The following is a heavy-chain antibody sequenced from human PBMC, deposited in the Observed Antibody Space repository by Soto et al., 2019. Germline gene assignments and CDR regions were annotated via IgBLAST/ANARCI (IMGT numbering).Heavy chain of an antibody. CDR3: ARHALYDPYFDY. CDR1: GYSFTSYW. J-gene: IGHJ4*02. Sequence: GESLKISCKGSGYSFTSYWISWVRQMPGKGLEWMGRIDPSYSYTNYSPSFQGHVTISADKSISTAYLQWSSLKASDTAMYYCARHALYDPYFDYWGQGTLVTVS. V-gene: IGHV5-10-1*01. CDR2: IDPSYSYT. D-gene: IGHD3-22*01.